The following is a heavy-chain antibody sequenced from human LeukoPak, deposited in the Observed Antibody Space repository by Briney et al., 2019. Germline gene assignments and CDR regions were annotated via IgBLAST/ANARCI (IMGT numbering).Heavy chain of an antibody. CDR2: INSNGGDI. Sequence: ASVKVSCKASGYTFTNYYMHWVRQAPGQGLQWMGIINSNGGDISYAQELQVRVTMTSDTSASTVYLELSSLRSDETAVYYCAREGSGYSGAHEGFDYWGQGTLVTVSS. J-gene: IGHJ4*02. D-gene: IGHD6-19*01. CDR1: GYTFTNYY. CDR3: AREGSGYSGAHEGFDY. V-gene: IGHV1-46*01.